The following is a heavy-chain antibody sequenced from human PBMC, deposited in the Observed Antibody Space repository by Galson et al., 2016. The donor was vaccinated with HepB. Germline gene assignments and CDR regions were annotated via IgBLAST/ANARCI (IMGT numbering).Heavy chain of an antibody. Sequence: SLRLSCAASGFAVSHNYMRWVRQAPGKGLEWVALIYSNGVTDYADSVRGRFTISRDNSKNPLFLRMSSLRADDTAVYYCARDGGVKSGGDYWGQGTLVTVSS. CDR3: ARDGGVKSGGDY. J-gene: IGHJ4*02. D-gene: IGHD2-8*02. CDR1: GFAVSHNY. V-gene: IGHV3-53*01. CDR2: IYSNGVT.